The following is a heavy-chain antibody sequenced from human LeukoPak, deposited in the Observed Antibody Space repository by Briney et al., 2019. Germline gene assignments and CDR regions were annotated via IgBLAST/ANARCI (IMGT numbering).Heavy chain of an antibody. V-gene: IGHV1-2*02. CDR2: INPNSGGT. J-gene: IGHJ3*02. CDR3: ARDWWVLPLGAVTTSPDDAFDI. CDR1: GYTFTGYY. Sequence: GASVKVSCKASGYTFTGYYMHWVRQAPGQGLEWVGWINPNSGGTNYAEKVKGRVTMTRDTSISTAYMELSRLRSDDTAVYYCARDWWVLPLGAVTTSPDDAFDIWGQGTMVTVSS. D-gene: IGHD4-17*01.